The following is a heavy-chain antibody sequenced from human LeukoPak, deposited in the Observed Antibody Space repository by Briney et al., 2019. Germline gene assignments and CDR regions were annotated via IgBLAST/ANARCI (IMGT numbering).Heavy chain of an antibody. CDR2: INGSGDKT. D-gene: IGHD1-14*01. Sequence: GGSLRLSCAASGFTLSNYAMNWVRQAPGKGLEWVSSINGSGDKTYYADSVKGRFTISRDNSKNTLYLQMNSLRAEDTAVYYCANPARTDYADYWGQGTLVTVSS. V-gene: IGHV3-23*01. CDR3: ANPARTDYADY. CDR1: GFTLSNYA. J-gene: IGHJ4*02.